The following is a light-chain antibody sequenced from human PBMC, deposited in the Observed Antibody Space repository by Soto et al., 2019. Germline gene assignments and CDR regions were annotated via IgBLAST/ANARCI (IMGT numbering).Light chain of an antibody. Sequence: EIVMTQSPATLSLSPGERATLSCRASQSVYSNLAWYQQKPGQTPRLLIYESSTRATGIPARFSGGGSGAEFTLSISSRQSEDFADYFCQQYQSWPRTFGGGTKLEIK. CDR3: QQYQSWPRT. J-gene: IGKJ4*01. CDR1: QSVYSN. CDR2: ESS. V-gene: IGKV3-15*01.